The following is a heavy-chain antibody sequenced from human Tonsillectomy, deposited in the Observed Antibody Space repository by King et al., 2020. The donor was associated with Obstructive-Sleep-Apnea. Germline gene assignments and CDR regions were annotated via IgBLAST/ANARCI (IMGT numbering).Heavy chain of an antibody. J-gene: IGHJ3*02. CDR3: ARQMAGDIWSNYYANDPFDI. D-gene: IGHD3-3*01. CDR2: IYPRDSET. Sequence: VQLVESGAEVKKPGESLRISCEGSGYRFATYWIGWVRQMPGKGLEWMGIIYPRDSETRYSPLFQGHVTMSVDKSINTAYLQWTSLKASDTAMYYCARQMAGDIWSNYYANDPFDIWGQGTAVTVSS. V-gene: IGHV5-51*01. CDR1: GYRFATYW.